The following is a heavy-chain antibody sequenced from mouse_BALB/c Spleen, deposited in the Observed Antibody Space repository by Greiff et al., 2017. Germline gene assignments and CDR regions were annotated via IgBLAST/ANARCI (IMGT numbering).Heavy chain of an antibody. CDR3: ARDYGGYYFDD. V-gene: IGHV3-6*02. CDR2: ISYDGSN. J-gene: IGHJ2*01. CDR1: GYSITSGYY. D-gene: IGHD1-2*01. Sequence: DVKLQESGPGLVKPSQSLSLTCSVTGYSITSGYYWNWIRQSPGNQLEWMGYISYDGSNNYNPSLKNRISITRDTSKNQFFLKLNSVTTEDTATYYCARDYGGYYFDDWGQGTTLTVSS.